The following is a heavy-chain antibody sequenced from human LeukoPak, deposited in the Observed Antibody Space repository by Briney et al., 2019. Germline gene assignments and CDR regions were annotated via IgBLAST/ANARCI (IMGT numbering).Heavy chain of an antibody. V-gene: IGHV3-74*03. CDR3: ARGRYYGMDV. CDR2: IKSDGSIT. J-gene: IGHJ6*02. CDR1: GFTFSTFW. Sequence: PGGSLRLSCAASGFTFSTFWMHWVRQASGKGLVWVSGIKSDGSITTYADSVKGRFTISRDNAENTLYLQMNSLRAEDTAVYYCARGRYYGMDVWGQGTTVTVSS.